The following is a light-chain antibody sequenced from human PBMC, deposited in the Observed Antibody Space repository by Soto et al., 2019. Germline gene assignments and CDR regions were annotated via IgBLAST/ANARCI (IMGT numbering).Light chain of an antibody. CDR1: QHVDSNY. V-gene: IGKV3-20*01. CDR2: STS. Sequence: IVLTQSPGALSLSPGETATLSCRASQHVDSNYVAWYKQTPGQPPRLLIRSTSFRATGVPDRFSGSGSGTDFTLTISSLQPEDFATYYCQQSYRTPHTFGQGTKLE. J-gene: IGKJ2*01. CDR3: QQSYRTPHT.